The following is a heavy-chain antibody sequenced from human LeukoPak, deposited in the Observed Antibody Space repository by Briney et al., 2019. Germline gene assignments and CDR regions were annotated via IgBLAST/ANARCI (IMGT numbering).Heavy chain of an antibody. CDR1: GGSFSGYY. D-gene: IGHD4-17*01. V-gene: IGHV4-34*01. J-gene: IGHJ4*02. CDR3: ARGVTVTNLASTWPFDY. CDR2: INHSGST. Sequence: PSETLSLTCAVYGGSFSGYYWSWIRQPPGKWLEWIGEINHSGSTNYNPSLKSRVTISVDTSKNQFSLKLSSVTAADTAVYYCARGVTVTNLASTWPFDYWGQGTLVTVSS.